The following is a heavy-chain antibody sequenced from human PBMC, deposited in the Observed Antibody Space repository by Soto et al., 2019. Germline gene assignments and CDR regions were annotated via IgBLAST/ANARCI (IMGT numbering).Heavy chain of an antibody. V-gene: IGHV3-23*01. CDR2: ISGSGGNT. D-gene: IGHD5-18*01. Sequence: GGSLRLSCVASGFTFTNYAMTWVRQAPGKGLEWVSLISGSGGNTYYADSVKGRFTISRDNSKNTLYLQMNSLRAEDTAIYFCAKDRGYDYGPTFHYWGQGTLVTVSS. J-gene: IGHJ4*01. CDR3: AKDRGYDYGPTFHY. CDR1: GFTFTNYA.